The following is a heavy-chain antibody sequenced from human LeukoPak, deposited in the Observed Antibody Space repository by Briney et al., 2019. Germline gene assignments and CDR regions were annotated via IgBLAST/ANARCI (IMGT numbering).Heavy chain of an antibody. CDR2: ISPSGGST. CDR1: GYTFTSNY. J-gene: IGHJ3*02. CDR3: ARRLGLRWDLQAFDI. D-gene: IGHD4-23*01. Sequence: ASVKVSCKAFGYTFTSNYMHWVRQAPGQGPEWMGVISPSGGSTTYAQKFQGRVTITRNTSISTAYMELSSLRSEDTAVYYCARRLGLRWDLQAFDIWGQGTMVTVSS. V-gene: IGHV1-46*01.